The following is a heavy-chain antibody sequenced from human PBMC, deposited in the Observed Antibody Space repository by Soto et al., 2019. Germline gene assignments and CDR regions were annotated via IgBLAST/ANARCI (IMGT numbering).Heavy chain of an antibody. Sequence: SETLSLTCAVYGGSFSGYYWNWIRQPPGKGLEWIGEIDHSGYTNYNPSLKSRVTISVDTSKNQFSLRLTPVTAADTAVYYCARVRDWFDPWGQGTLVTVSS. CDR1: GGSFSGYY. D-gene: IGHD3-3*01. V-gene: IGHV4-34*01. CDR3: ARVRDWFDP. CDR2: IDHSGYT. J-gene: IGHJ5*02.